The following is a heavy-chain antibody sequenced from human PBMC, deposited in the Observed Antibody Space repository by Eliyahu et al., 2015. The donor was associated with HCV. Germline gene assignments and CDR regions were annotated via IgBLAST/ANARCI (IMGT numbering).Heavy chain of an antibody. CDR1: GYNFNRYG. D-gene: IGHD6-19*01. J-gene: IGHJ4*02. Sequence: QVQLVQSGAEVKKPGASVNVSCKASGYNFNRYGVSWLRQVPGQGLEWMGWISDYNGHTNYAQHYEGRLTMTTDTSTTTAYMELRNLRSDDTAVYYCARAPGIAVTGVSDHWGQGTLITVSS. V-gene: IGHV1-18*01. CDR3: ARAPGIAVTGVSDH. CDR2: ISDYNGHT.